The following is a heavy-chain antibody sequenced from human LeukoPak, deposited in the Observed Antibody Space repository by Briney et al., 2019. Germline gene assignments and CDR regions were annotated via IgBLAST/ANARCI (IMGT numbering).Heavy chain of an antibody. D-gene: IGHD3-10*01. CDR1: GGSITSYY. CDR2: IYITGST. V-gene: IGHV4-4*07. J-gene: IGHJ5*02. CDR3: ARDSGTTGEVKFDT. Sequence: SETLSLTCTVSGGSITSYYWSWIRQSAGKGLEWIGRIYITGSTTYNPSLKSRVTMSLDTSKNQFSLKLSSVTAADTAVYYCARDSGTTGEVKFDTWGQGTLVTVSS.